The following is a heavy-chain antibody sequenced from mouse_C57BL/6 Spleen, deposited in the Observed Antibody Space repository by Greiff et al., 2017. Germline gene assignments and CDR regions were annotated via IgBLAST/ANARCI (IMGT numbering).Heavy chain of an antibody. CDR2: INPSNGGT. CDR3: ARFPFITTAQGYFDY. CDR1: GYTFTSYW. V-gene: IGHV1-53*01. Sequence: QVQLQQPGTELVKPGASVKLSCKASGYTFTSYWMHWVKQRPGQGLEWIGNINPSNGGTNYNEKFKSKATLTVDKSSRTAYMQLSSLTSEDSAVYNCARFPFITTAQGYFDYWGQGTTLTVSS. D-gene: IGHD1-1*01. J-gene: IGHJ2*01.